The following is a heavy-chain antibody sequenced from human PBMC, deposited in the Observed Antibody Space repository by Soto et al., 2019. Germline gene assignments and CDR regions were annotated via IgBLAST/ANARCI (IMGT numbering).Heavy chain of an antibody. D-gene: IGHD3-9*01. CDR1: GGSFSGYY. CDR3: ARESHDILTGPPWVWYFDL. J-gene: IGHJ2*01. V-gene: IGHV4-34*01. Sequence: QVQLQQWGAGPLRPLETLSLTCGVSGGSFSGYYWAWIRQSPGKGLEWIGEIKDRGSINYNPSLKSRVSISVDTSKNHYSLNLRSVTAADMAVYYCARESHDILTGPPWVWYFDLWGRGTLVTVSS. CDR2: IKDRGSI.